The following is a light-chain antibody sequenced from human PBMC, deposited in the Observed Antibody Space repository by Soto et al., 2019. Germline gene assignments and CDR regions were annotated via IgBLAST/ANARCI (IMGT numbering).Light chain of an antibody. CDR2: DAS. CDR3: QKYGSLPLT. CDR1: QDISNY. V-gene: IGKV1-33*01. J-gene: IGKJ3*01. Sequence: DIQMTQSPSSLSASVGDRVTISCQASQDISNYLNWYQHKEGKAPKLLIYDASNLETGVPSRFSGSGSGTDFTLTISSLQPEDIATYYCQKYGSLPLTFGPGTKVDIK.